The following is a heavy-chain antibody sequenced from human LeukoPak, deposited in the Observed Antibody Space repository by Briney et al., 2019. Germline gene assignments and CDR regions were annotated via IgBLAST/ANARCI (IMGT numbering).Heavy chain of an antibody. J-gene: IGHJ3*02. CDR2: FYYSGST. Sequence: SETLSLTCTVSGGSISSYYWSWIRQPPGKGLEWIGFFYYSGSTNYNPSLKSRVTMSVDTSKNQFSLKLSSVTAADTAVYYCARDVYYGGNSYAFDIWGQGTMVTVSS. V-gene: IGHV4-59*12. CDR3: ARDVYYGGNSYAFDI. CDR1: GGSISSYY. D-gene: IGHD4-23*01.